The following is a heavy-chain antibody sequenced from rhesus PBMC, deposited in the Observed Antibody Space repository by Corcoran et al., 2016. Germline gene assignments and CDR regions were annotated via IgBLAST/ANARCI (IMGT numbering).Heavy chain of an antibody. CDR3: ARATFDF. Sequence: QVQLQESGPGVVKPSETLSLTCAVSGGSLNDSYRWSWIRQPPGKGLEWIGYVYGSSMSTNYNPSLKSRVTISKDTSKNQFSLNLISVTAADTAVYYCARATFDFWGQGVLVTVSS. CDR2: VYGSSMST. V-gene: IGHV4S10*01. CDR1: GGSLNDSYR. J-gene: IGHJ4*01.